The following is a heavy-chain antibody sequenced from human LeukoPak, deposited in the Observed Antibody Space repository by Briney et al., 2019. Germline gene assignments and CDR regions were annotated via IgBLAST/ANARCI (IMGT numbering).Heavy chain of an antibody. CDR3: AKYSSGFDY. CDR1: GFTFDDYA. D-gene: IGHD6-19*01. CDR2: ISWNSGSI. Sequence: GRSLRLSCAASGFTFDDYAMHWVRQTPGKGLEWVSGISWNSGSINYADSVKGRFTISRDNAKNSLFLQMNSLRAEDTAVYYCAKYSSGFDYWGQGTLVTVSS. J-gene: IGHJ4*02. V-gene: IGHV3-9*01.